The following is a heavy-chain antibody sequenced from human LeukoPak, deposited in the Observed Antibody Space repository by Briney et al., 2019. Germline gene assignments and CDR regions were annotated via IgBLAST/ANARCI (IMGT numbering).Heavy chain of an antibody. CDR1: GYTFTLYY. D-gene: IGHD4-11*01. CDR3: ARDATARDYSNSDY. Sequence: ASVKVPCKASGYTFTLYYMHWVRQAPGQGLEWMGIINPSGGTANYAQKFQGRVTVTRDTSTSTVYMELSSLRSEDTAVYYCARDATARDYSNSDYWGQGTLVTVSS. J-gene: IGHJ4*02. CDR2: INPSGGTA. V-gene: IGHV1-46*01.